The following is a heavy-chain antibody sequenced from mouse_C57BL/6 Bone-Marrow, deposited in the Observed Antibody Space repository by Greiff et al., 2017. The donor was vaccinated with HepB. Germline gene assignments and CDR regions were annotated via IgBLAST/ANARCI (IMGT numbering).Heavy chain of an antibody. D-gene: IGHD1-1*01. J-gene: IGHJ1*03. CDR3: ARHRRNDYGSSYDWYFDV. CDR2: INSDGGST. Sequence: EVKVVESGGGLVQPGESLKLSCESNEYEFPSHDMSWVRKTPEKRLELVAAINSDGGSTYYPDTMARRFIISRDNTKKTLYLQMSSLRSEDTALYYCARHRRNDYGSSYDWYFDVWGTGTTVTVSS. CDR1: EYEFPSHD. V-gene: IGHV5-2*01.